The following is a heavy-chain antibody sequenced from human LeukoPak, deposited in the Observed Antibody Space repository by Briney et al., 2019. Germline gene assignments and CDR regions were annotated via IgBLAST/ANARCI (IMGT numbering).Heavy chain of an antibody. CDR1: GGSISSGGYY. Sequence: KPSETLSLTCTVSGGSISSGGYYWSWIRQHPGKGLEWIGYIYYSGSTYYNPSLKSRVTISVDTSKNQFSLKLSSVTAADTAVYYCARGCDSSGYYCAEYFQHWGQGTLVTVSS. CDR2: IYYSGST. CDR3: ARGCDSSGYYCAEYFQH. V-gene: IGHV4-31*03. D-gene: IGHD3-22*01. J-gene: IGHJ1*01.